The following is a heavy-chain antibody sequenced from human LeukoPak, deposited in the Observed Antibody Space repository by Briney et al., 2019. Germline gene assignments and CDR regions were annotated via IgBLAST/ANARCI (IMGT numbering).Heavy chain of an antibody. CDR3: ARAAVPWAYCGGDCQNWFDP. CDR2: IYYSGSA. Sequence: SETLSLTCTVSGGSISRGGYYWSWIRQHPGKGLEWIGYIYYSGSAYYNPSLKSRLTISVDTSKNQFSLKLSSVTAADTAVYCCARAAVPWAYCGGDCQNWFDPWGQGTLVTVSS. J-gene: IGHJ5*02. CDR1: GGSISRGGYY. D-gene: IGHD2-21*02. V-gene: IGHV4-31*03.